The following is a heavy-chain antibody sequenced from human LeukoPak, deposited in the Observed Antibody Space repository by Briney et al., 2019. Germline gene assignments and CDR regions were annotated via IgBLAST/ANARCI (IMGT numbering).Heavy chain of an antibody. Sequence: PGGSLRLSCEASGFTFSSYAMTWVRQAPGKGLEWVSGIYASGSATHYADTVKGRFTISRVNSKNTLYLQMNSLRAEDTAVYYCAKRPRDSSGYYLGAFDMWGQGTMVTVSS. CDR2: IYASGSAT. D-gene: IGHD3-22*01. CDR3: AKRPRDSSGYYLGAFDM. J-gene: IGHJ3*02. V-gene: IGHV3-23*01. CDR1: GFTFSSYA.